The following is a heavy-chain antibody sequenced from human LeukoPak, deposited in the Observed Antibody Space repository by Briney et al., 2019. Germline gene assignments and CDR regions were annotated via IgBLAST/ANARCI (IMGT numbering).Heavy chain of an antibody. J-gene: IGHJ5*02. V-gene: IGHV1-69*13. Sequence: SVKVSCKASGGTFSSYAISWVRQAPGQGLEWMGGIIPIFGTANYAQKFQGRVTITADESTSTAYMELSGLRSEDTAVYYCARTSSIAAYWFDPWGQGTLVTVSS. D-gene: IGHD6-6*01. CDR1: GGTFSSYA. CDR3: ARTSSIAAYWFDP. CDR2: IIPIFGTA.